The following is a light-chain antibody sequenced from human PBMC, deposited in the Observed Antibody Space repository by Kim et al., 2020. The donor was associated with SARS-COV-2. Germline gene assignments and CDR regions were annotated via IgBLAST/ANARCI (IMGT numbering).Light chain of an antibody. V-gene: IGLV3-19*01. CDR2: GKN. CDR3: NSRDSSGNHWV. Sequence: SSELTQDPAVSAALGQTVRITCQGASLRSYYASWYQQKPGQAAVLVIYGKNNRPSGFPDRFSGSSSGNTAPLTITGAQAEDEAAYYCNSRDSSGNHWVFGGGTQLTVL. CDR1: SLRSYY. J-gene: IGLJ3*02.